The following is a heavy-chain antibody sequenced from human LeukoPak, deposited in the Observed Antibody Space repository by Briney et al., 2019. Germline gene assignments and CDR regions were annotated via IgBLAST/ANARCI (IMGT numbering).Heavy chain of an antibody. CDR2: ISYDGVDE. CDR3: ARSGLLVRGLLPYFLDY. CDR1: GFTFSRSA. Sequence: PGGSLRLSCAASGFTFSRSAMHWVRQAPGKGLEWVAVISYDGVDEFTAKSVRGRFSISRDNSKNTLYLQMNSLRSDDTAVYYCARSGLLVRGLLPYFLDYWGQGTLVTVSS. D-gene: IGHD3-10*01. J-gene: IGHJ4*02. V-gene: IGHV3-30-3*01.